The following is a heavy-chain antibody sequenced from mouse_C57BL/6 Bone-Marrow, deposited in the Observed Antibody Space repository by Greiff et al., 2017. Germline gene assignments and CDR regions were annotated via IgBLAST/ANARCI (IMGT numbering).Heavy chain of an antibody. J-gene: IGHJ4*01. CDR3: ASSRLRAMDY. V-gene: IGHV1-63*01. Sequence: VQLQQSGPELVRPGSSVKMSCKASGYTFTNYWIGWANQRPGHGLEWIGDIYPGGGYTNYNEKFNGKATLTADKSSSTAYMQFSSLTSEFSAFYYCASSRLRAMDYWRQGTSVTFSS. CDR2: IYPGGGYT. CDR1: GYTFTNYW.